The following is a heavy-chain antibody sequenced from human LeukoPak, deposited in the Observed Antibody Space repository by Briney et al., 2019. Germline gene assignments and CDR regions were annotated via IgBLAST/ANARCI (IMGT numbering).Heavy chain of an antibody. CDR1: GYTFTSYD. Sequence: GASVKVSCKASGYTFTSYDFNWLRQATGQGPEWMGWMNPNSGATGYAQKFQGRVTMTRSASINTAYMELTNLRSEDTAVYYCARAYSGSYSDFDYWGQGTLVTVSS. CDR2: MNPNSGAT. J-gene: IGHJ4*02. CDR3: ARAYSGSYSDFDY. V-gene: IGHV1-8*01. D-gene: IGHD1-26*01.